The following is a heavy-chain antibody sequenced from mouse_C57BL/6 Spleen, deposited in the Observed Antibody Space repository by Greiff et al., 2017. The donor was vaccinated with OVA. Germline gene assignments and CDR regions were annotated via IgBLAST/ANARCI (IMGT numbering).Heavy chain of an antibody. J-gene: IGHJ4*01. CDR3: ARYYDYDVRAMDY. V-gene: IGHV1-22*01. CDR2: INPNNGGT. Sequence: EVQRVESGPELVKPGASVKMSCKASGYTFTDYNMHWVKQSHGKSLEWIGYINPNNGGTSYNQKFKGKATLTVNKSSSTAYMELRSLTSEDSAVYYCARYYDYDVRAMDYWGQGTSVTVSS. D-gene: IGHD2-4*01. CDR1: GYTFTDYN.